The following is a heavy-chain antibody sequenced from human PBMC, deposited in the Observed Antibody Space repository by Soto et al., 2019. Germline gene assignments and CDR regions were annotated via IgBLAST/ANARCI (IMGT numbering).Heavy chain of an antibody. V-gene: IGHV1-69*02. CDR3: ARAVGWSGLT. CDR1: AGTFSSYT. CDR2: IIPILGIA. D-gene: IGHD3-3*01. J-gene: IGHJ4*02. Sequence: QVQLVQSGAEVKKPGSSVKVSCKASAGTFSSYTISWVRQAPGQGLEWMGRIIPILGIANYAQKFQGRVTITADKSTSTAYMEVSSLRSEDTAVYYCARAVGWSGLTWGQGTLVTVSS.